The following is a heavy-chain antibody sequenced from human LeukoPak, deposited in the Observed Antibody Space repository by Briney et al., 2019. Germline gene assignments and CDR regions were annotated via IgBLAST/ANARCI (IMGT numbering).Heavy chain of an antibody. CDR1: GYTFTGYY. J-gene: IGHJ4*02. Sequence: GASVKVSCKASGYTFTGYYMHWVRQAPGQGLEWMGWINPNSGGTNYARKFQGRVTMTRDTSISTAYMELSRLRSDDTAVYYCYTQQWLVNPFDYWGQGTLVTVSS. CDR3: YTQQWLVNPFDY. D-gene: IGHD6-19*01. CDR2: INPNSGGT. V-gene: IGHV1-2*02.